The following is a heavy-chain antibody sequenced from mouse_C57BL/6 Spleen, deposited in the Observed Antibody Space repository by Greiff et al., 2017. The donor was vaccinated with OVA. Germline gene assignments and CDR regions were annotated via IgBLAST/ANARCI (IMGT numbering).Heavy chain of an antibody. CDR3: ARGRLLSWFAY. V-gene: IGHV3-6*01. CDR2: ISYDGSN. Sequence: EVQLQQSGPGLVKPSQSLSLTCSVTGYSITSGYYWNWIRQFPGNKLEWMGYISYDGSNNYNPSLKNRISITRDTSKNQFFLKLNSVTTEDTATYYCARGRLLSWFAYWGQGTLVTVSA. D-gene: IGHD2-3*01. CDR1: GYSITSGYY. J-gene: IGHJ3*01.